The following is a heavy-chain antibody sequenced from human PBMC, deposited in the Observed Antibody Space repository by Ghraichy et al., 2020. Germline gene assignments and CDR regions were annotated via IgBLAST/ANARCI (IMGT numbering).Heavy chain of an antibody. CDR2: IYYRGST. V-gene: IGHV4-59*11. CDR3: AREKWLSPNAFDL. J-gene: IGHJ3*01. CDR1: GDSITNHY. Sequence: SETLSLTCTVSGDSITNHYWSWVRQPPGKGLEWIGFIYYRGSTSSNPSLKNRVTISVDTSKREIYLRLNSVTAADTAVYYCAREKWLSPNAFDLWGQGTLVTGPS. D-gene: IGHD6-19*01.